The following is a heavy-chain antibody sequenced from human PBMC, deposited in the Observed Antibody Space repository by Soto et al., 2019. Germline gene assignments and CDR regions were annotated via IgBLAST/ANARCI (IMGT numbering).Heavy chain of an antibody. J-gene: IGHJ5*02. CDR2: IIPITETP. Sequence: QVQLVQSGAEVKKPGSSVKVSCKVSGGTFSSHAINWLRQAPGQGFEWMGVIIPITETPNNAEKFQGRVTITADKSTTTVYMELSSLTFDDTAVYFCARGNKGPGHYVPGRQGWYGPWGQGTLVTVSS. D-gene: IGHD4-17*01. CDR1: GGTFSSHA. V-gene: IGHV1-69*06. CDR3: ARGNKGPGHYVPGRQGWYGP.